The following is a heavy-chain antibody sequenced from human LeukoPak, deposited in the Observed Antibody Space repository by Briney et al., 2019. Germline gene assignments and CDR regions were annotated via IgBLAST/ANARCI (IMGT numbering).Heavy chain of an antibody. V-gene: IGHV4-59*01. Sequence: SETLSLTCTVSGGSISSYYWSWLRQPPGKGLEWIGYIYYSGSTNYNPSLKSRVPISVDTSKNQFSLKLSSVTAADTAVYYCARSTYYDFWSGLVYYMDVWGKGTTVTVSS. CDR3: ARSTYYDFWSGLVYYMDV. D-gene: IGHD3-3*01. CDR1: GGSISSYY. J-gene: IGHJ6*03. CDR2: IYYSGST.